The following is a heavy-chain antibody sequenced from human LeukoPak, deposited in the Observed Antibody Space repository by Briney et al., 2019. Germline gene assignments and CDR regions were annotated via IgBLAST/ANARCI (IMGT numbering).Heavy chain of an antibody. CDR2: INPNSGGT. D-gene: IGHD5-12*01. J-gene: IGHJ4*02. CDR3: ARSLKASLPNFDY. CDR1: GYTFTGYY. V-gene: IGHV1-2*02. Sequence: GASVKVSCKASGYTFTGYYMHWVRQAPGQGLEWMGWINPNSGGTNYAQKFQGRVTMTRDTSISTAYMELSRLRSDDTAVYYCARSLKASLPNFDYWGQGTLVTVSS.